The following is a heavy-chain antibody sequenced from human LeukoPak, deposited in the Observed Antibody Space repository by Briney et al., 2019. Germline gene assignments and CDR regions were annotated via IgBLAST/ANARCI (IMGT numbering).Heavy chain of an antibody. J-gene: IGHJ4*02. CDR1: GFTFSSYA. CDR3: AKGLPTALGFDY. CDR2: ISYDGSNK. V-gene: IGHV3-30-3*01. D-gene: IGHD5-18*01. Sequence: GGSLRLSCAASGFTFSSYAMHWVRQAPGKGLEWVAVISYDGSNKYYADSVKGRFTISRDNSKNTLYLQMNSLRAEDTAVYYCAKGLPTALGFDYWGQGTLVTVSS.